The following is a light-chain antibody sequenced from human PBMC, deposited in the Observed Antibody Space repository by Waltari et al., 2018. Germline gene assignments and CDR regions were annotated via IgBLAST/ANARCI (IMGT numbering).Light chain of an antibody. Sequence: DIQMTQSPSSLSASVGDRVTITCQASQDISNYLNWYQQKPGEAPKLLIYDASNLQTGVSSRFSVSGSGTDFTFTISSLQPEYFATYFCQHYYNVPPFTFGPGTKVDIK. CDR1: QDISNY. V-gene: IGKV1-33*01. CDR3: QHYYNVPPFT. CDR2: DAS. J-gene: IGKJ3*01.